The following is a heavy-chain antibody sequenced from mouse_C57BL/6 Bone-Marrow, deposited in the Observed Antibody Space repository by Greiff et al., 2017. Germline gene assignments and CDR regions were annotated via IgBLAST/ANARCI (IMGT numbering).Heavy chain of an antibody. D-gene: IGHD1-1*01. CDR1: GFNIKDDY. CDR3: TRTTVVRGFAY. CDR2: IDPENGDT. J-gene: IGHJ3*01. Sequence: VQLQQSGAELVRPGASVKLSCTASGFNIKDDYMHWVKQRPEQGLEWIGWIDPENGDTEYASKFQGKATITADTSSNTAYLQLSSLTSEDTAVYYCTRTTVVRGFAYWGQGTLVTVSA. V-gene: IGHV14-4*01.